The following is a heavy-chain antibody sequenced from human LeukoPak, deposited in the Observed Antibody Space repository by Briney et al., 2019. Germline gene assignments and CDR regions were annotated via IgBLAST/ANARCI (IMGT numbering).Heavy chain of an antibody. D-gene: IGHD3-10*01. CDR3: AKDERGGKLLWFGELRAFDY. V-gene: IGHV3-21*04. Sequence: GGSLRLSCAASGFTFSSYSMNWVRQAPGKGLEWVSSISSSSSYIYYADSVKGRFTISRDNAKNSLYLQMNSLRAEDTAVYYCAKDERGGKLLWFGELRAFDYWGQGTLVTVSS. CDR2: ISSSSSYI. CDR1: GFTFSSYS. J-gene: IGHJ4*02.